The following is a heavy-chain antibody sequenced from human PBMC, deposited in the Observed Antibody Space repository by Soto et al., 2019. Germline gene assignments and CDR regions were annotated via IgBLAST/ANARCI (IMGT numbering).Heavy chain of an antibody. CDR1: GYTFTSYG. V-gene: IGHV1-18*01. Sequence: GASVKVSCKASGYTFTSYGISWVRQAPGQGLEWMGWISAYNGNTNYAQKLQGRVTMTTDTSTSTAYMELRSLRSDDTAVYYCARLVVVVPAAIYYYYYMDVRGKGTTVTVSS. CDR2: ISAYNGNT. CDR3: ARLVVVVPAAIYYYYYMDV. J-gene: IGHJ6*03. D-gene: IGHD2-2*01.